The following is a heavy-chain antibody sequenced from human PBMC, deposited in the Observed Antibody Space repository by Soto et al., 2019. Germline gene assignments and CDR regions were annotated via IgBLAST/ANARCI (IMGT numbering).Heavy chain of an antibody. Sequence: SVKVSCKASGGTFSSYAISWVRQAPGQGLEWMGGIIPIFGTANYAQKFQGRVTVTADESTSTAYMELNSLRTEDTAVYYCARDLIPFDSSGYYVDYWGQGTLVTVSS. D-gene: IGHD3-22*01. V-gene: IGHV1-69*13. J-gene: IGHJ4*02. CDR3: ARDLIPFDSSGYYVDY. CDR1: GGTFSSYA. CDR2: IIPIFGTA.